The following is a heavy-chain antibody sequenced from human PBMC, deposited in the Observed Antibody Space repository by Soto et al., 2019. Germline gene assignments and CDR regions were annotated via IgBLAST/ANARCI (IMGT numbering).Heavy chain of an antibody. CDR1: GFSLTTVGVG. Sequence: QITLKESGPPLVKPTQTLTLTCSFSGFSLTTVGVGVGWIRQPPGKALEWLALIYWDDDKYYSPSLKSRLTITKDTSKNHVVLTMANMDPVDTGTYYCAHRPSGFGELLSRPFDHWGQGALVTVSS. D-gene: IGHD3-10*01. CDR3: AHRPSGFGELLSRPFDH. CDR2: IYWDDDK. V-gene: IGHV2-5*02. J-gene: IGHJ4*02.